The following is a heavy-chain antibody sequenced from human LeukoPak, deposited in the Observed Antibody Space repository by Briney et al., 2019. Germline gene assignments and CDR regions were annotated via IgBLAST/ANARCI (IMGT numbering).Heavy chain of an antibody. CDR3: ARGGGSYPQYYFDY. V-gene: IGHV3-21*01. J-gene: IGHJ4*02. D-gene: IGHD1-26*01. CDR2: ISSSSSYI. Sequence: PGGSLRLSCAASGFTFSSYSMNWVRQAPGNGLEWVSSISSSSSYIYYADSVKGRFTISRDNAKNSLYLQMNSLRAEDTAVYYCARGGGSYPQYYFDYWGQGTLVTVSS. CDR1: GFTFSSYS.